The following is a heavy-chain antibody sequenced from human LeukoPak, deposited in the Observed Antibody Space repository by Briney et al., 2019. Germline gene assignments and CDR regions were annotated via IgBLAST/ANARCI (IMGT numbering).Heavy chain of an antibody. Sequence: ASVKVSCKASGYTFTSQYMHWVRQAPGQGLEWRGWINPNNGDTKYAQSFLGRVTITRDTSTTTAYMELSSLRSDDTAVYFCASYPRSIPTPPFDYWGQGTLVTVSS. CDR1: GYTFTSQY. V-gene: IGHV1-2*02. D-gene: IGHD2-21*01. J-gene: IGHJ4*02. CDR3: ASYPRSIPTPPFDY. CDR2: INPNNGDT.